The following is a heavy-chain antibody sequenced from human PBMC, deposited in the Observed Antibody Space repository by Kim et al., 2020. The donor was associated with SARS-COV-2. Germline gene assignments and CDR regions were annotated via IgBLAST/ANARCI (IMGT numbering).Heavy chain of an antibody. V-gene: IGHV4-34*01. CDR3: ARGRGKLLWFGELGNAFDI. D-gene: IGHD3-10*01. CDR2: INHSGST. CDR1: GASFTGYY. J-gene: IGHJ3*02. Sequence: SETLSLTCPVYGASFTGYYSRWIRQPPGKGREWIGEINHSGSTNYNPSLKSRVTISVDTSKNQFSLNLSSVTAADTAVYYCARGRGKLLWFGELGNAFDIWGQGRMVTVSS.